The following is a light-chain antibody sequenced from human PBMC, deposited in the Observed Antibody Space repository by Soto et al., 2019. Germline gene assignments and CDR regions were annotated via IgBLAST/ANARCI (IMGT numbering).Light chain of an antibody. V-gene: IGLV2-14*01. CDR3: SSLTSSAAYG. Sequence: QSALAQPASVSGSPGQSITISCTGTSSDVGAYNYVSWYQQHPGKAPKLISREVNNRPSGVSNRFSGSKSDNTASRTISGLQAENEADYYCSSLTSSAAYGLGTRSMVTV. CDR2: EVN. CDR1: SSDVGAYNY. J-gene: IGLJ1*01.